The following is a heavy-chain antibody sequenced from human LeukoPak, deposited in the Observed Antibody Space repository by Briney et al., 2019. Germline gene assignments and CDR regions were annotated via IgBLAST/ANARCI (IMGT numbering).Heavy chain of an antibody. CDR1: GFTFSTYA. CDR3: AKVSGSSPRYALDV. D-gene: IGHD3-10*01. Sequence: HPGGSLRLSCAASGFTFSTYAMSWVRQAPGKRLEWVSAISGRGVSTYYADSVKGRFTISRDDSKNTLYLQVNSLRAEDTAVYYCAKVSGSSPRYALDVWGQGTTVTVSS. CDR2: ISGRGVST. V-gene: IGHV3-23*01. J-gene: IGHJ6*02.